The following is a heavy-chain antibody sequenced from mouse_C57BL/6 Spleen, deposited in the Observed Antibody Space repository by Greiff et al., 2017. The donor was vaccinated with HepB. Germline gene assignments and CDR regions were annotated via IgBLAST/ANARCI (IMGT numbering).Heavy chain of an antibody. CDR2: INPNNGGT. J-gene: IGHJ3*01. CDR1: GYTFTDYY. Sequence: EVQLQQSGPELVKPGASVKISCKASGYTFTDYYMNWVKQSHGKSLEWIGDINPNNGGTSYNQKFKGKATLTVDKSSSTAYMELRSLTSEDSAVYYCARADEGFAYWGPVTLVTVSA. V-gene: IGHV1-26*01. CDR3: ARADEGFAY.